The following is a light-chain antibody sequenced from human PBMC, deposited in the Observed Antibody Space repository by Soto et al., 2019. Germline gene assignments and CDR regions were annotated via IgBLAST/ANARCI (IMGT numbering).Light chain of an antibody. V-gene: IGLV2-23*01. J-gene: IGLJ1*01. CDR1: SSDVGSYNL. Sequence: QSVLTQPASVSGSPGQSITISCTGTSSDVGSYNLVSWYQQHPGKAPKLMIYEGSKRPSGVSNRFSGSKSDNTASLTISGLQAEDEADYYCCPYAGSSTLYVFGTGTKLTVL. CDR2: EGS. CDR3: CPYAGSSTLYV.